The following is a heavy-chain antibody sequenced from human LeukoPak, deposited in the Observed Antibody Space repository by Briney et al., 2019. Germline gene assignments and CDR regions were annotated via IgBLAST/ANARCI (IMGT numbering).Heavy chain of an antibody. D-gene: IGHD2-2*03. J-gene: IGHJ6*03. CDR2: IIPIFGTA. CDR1: GGTFSSYA. V-gene: IGHV1-69*13. Sequence: ASVKVSCKASGGTFSSYAISWVRQAPGQGLEWMGGIIPIFGTANYAQKFQGRVTITADESTSTAYMELSSLRSEDTAVYYCAREKGALDIVVVPARYYYMDVWGKGTTVTVSS. CDR3: AREKGALDIVVVPARYYYMDV.